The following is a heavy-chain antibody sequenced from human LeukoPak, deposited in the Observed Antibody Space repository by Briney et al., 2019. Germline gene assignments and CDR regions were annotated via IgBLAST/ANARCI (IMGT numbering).Heavy chain of an antibody. V-gene: IGHV3-23*01. CDR1: KFTFVNYA. D-gene: IGHD3-10*01. CDR2: ISGSGDAT. J-gene: IGHJ4*02. CDR3: ARAYYYDSGSYYGHFDY. Sequence: GGSLRLSCAASKFTFVNYAMSWVRQAPGKGLEWVSIISGSGDATYYADSVKGRFTISRDNSKSTLYLQMNSLRAEDTALYYCARAYYYDSGSYYGHFDYWGRGTLVTVSS.